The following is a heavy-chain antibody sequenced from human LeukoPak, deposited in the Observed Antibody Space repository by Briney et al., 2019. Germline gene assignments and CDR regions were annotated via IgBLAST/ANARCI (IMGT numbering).Heavy chain of an antibody. CDR1: GFSVSSNY. V-gene: IGHV3-66*01. CDR3: ARDFGIAVGDAFDI. Sequence: PGRSLRLSCAASGFSVSSNYMSWVRQAPGKGLEWVSVIYSGGSTYYADSVKGRFTISRDNSKNTLYLQMNSLRAEDTAVYYCARDFGIAVGDAFDIWGQGTMVTVSS. J-gene: IGHJ3*02. D-gene: IGHD6-19*01. CDR2: IYSGGST.